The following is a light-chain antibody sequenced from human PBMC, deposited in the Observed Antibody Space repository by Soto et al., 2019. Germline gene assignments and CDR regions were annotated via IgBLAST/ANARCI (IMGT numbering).Light chain of an antibody. CDR2: DAS. V-gene: IGKV3-11*01. Sequence: EIVLTQSPATLSLSLGETATLSCRASQSVGSYLAWYQQKPGQAPRLLIYDASTRATGIPARFSGSGSGTDFTLTISSLEPEDFAVYCCQQRTNSPPVTFGGGTKVDIK. J-gene: IGKJ4*01. CDR1: QSVGSY. CDR3: QQRTNSPPVT.